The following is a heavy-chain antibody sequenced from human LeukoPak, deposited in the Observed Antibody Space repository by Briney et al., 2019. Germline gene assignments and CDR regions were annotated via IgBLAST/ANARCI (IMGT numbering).Heavy chain of an antibody. D-gene: IGHD5-18*01. V-gene: IGHV5-51*01. CDR3: ARLGLQLWLLNY. Sequence: GESLKISCKASGYSFTTNWIAWVRQMPGKGLEWMGIIYPGDSDTRYSPSFQGQVTISADKSISTAYLQWSGLKASDTAMYYCARLGLQLWLLNYWGQGTLVTVSS. CDR2: IYPGDSDT. J-gene: IGHJ4*02. CDR1: GYSFTTNW.